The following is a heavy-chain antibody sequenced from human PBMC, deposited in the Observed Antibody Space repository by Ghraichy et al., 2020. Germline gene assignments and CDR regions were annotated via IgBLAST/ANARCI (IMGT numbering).Heavy chain of an antibody. V-gene: IGHV3-7*03. CDR3: ARGVYSSGWYPDAFDF. J-gene: IGHJ3*01. D-gene: IGHD6-19*01. Sequence: GGSLRLSFVASGFTFSGYWMSWVRQSPGKGLEWVANIKKDGSEGYYVDSVRGRFTISRDNARDSQHLQMNSLRVEDTGLYFCARGVYSSGWYPDAFDFWGRGIMVTVSS. CDR1: GFTFSGYW. CDR2: IKKDGSEG.